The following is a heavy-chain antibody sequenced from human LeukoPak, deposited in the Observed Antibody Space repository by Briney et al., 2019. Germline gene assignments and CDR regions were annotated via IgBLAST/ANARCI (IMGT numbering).Heavy chain of an antibody. V-gene: IGHV1-2*02. D-gene: IGHD1-26*01. J-gene: IGHJ4*02. CDR3: SRAHNGGYPYFDY. Sequence: ASVKVSCKHSGYTFTGYYMHCGPQAPGKGLEWMGWINPNSGGTNYAQKFQGRVTMTRDTSISTAYMELSRLRSDDKAVSELSRAHNGGYPYFDYWGQGTLVTVSS. CDR2: INPNSGGT. CDR1: GYTFTGYY.